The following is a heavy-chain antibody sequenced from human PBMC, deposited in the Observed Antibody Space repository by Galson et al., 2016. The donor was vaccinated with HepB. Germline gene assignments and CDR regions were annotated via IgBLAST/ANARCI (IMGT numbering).Heavy chain of an antibody. CDR2: IYSSGST. CDR3: ATSRQWPSDYLDY. D-gene: IGHD6-19*01. J-gene: IGHJ4*02. Sequence: TLSLTCAVSGGSISSGSYYWNWIRQPAGKGLEWIGRIYSSGSTNYNPSLKSRVTISVDTSKNQFSLKLNSVTAADTAVYFCATSRQWPSDYLDYWGQGTLVTVSA. CDR1: GGSISSGSYY. V-gene: IGHV4-61*02.